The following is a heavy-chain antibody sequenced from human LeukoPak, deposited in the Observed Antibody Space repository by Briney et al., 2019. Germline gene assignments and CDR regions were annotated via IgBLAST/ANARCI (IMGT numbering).Heavy chain of an antibody. D-gene: IGHD3-10*01. CDR2: ISGSGGDP. CDR1: GFTFNNFA. CDR3: AKMAIAKGATQGRGFLQFDF. V-gene: IGHV3-23*01. Sequence: GGSLRLSCGASGFTFNNFAMSWVRQAPGKGLEWVSLISGSGGDPKSVDSVKGRFVISRDNSKNSLYLQLNSLRPEDTAVYYCAKMAIAKGATQGRGFLQFDFWVQGTLVTVSS. J-gene: IGHJ4*02.